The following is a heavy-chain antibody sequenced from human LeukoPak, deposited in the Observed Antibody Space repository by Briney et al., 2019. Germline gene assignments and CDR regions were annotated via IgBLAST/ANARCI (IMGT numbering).Heavy chain of an antibody. CDR1: GYTFTGYY. CDR3: ARGSLAAAGTATPKNLY. CDR2: INPNSGGT. V-gene: IGHV1-2*02. D-gene: IGHD6-13*01. Sequence: GASVKVSCKASGYTFTGYYMHWVRQAPGQGLEWMGWINPNSGGTNYAQKFQGRVTMTRDTSISTAYMELSRLRSDDTAVYYCARGSLAAAGTATPKNLYWGQGTLVTVSS. J-gene: IGHJ4*02.